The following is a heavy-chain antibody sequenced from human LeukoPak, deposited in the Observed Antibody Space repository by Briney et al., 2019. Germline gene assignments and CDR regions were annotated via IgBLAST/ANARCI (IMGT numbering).Heavy chain of an antibody. CDR3: ATHMGDYGGNPAAFDY. CDR2: INWNGGST. Sequence: GGSLRLSCAASGFTFDDYGMSWVRQAPGKGLEWVSGINWNGGSTGYADSVKGRFTISRDNAKNSLYLQMNSLRAEDTALYYCATHMGDYGGNPAAFDYWGQGTLVTVSS. CDR1: GFTFDDYG. D-gene: IGHD4-23*01. J-gene: IGHJ4*02. V-gene: IGHV3-20*04.